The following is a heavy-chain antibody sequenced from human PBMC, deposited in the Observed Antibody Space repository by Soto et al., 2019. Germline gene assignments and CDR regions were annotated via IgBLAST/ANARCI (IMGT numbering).Heavy chain of an antibody. D-gene: IGHD2-8*02. J-gene: IGHJ6*02. Sequence: ASVKVSCKASGYAFTGYYMHWVRQAPGQGLEWMGWINPNSGDTQYAQKFQGRVTMTRDTSISTAYMELSRLRSDDTAVYYCARELGLVPRYGMDVWGQGTTVTVSS. CDR1: GYAFTGYY. CDR3: ARELGLVPRYGMDV. CDR2: INPNSGDT. V-gene: IGHV1-2*02.